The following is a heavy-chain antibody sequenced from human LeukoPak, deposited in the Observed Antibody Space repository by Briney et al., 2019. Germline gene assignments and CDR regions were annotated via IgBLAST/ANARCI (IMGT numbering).Heavy chain of an antibody. J-gene: IGHJ6*03. CDR1: GYSISSGYY. CDR2: IYHSGTT. CDR3: ARVWAPGYYYYMDV. Sequence: PSETLSLTCTVSGYSISSGYYWGWIRQPPGKGLEWIALIYHSGTTYYNPSLKSRVTISVDTSKNQFSLKLSSVTAADTAVYYCARVWAPGYYYYMDVWGKGTTVTASS. V-gene: IGHV4-38-2*02. D-gene: IGHD3-16*01.